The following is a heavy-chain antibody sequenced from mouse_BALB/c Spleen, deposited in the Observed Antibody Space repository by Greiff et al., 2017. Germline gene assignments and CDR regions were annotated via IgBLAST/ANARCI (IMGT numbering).Heavy chain of an antibody. CDR3: ARRTGGYFDY. CDR1: GYSITSGYY. V-gene: IGHV3-6*02. CDR2: ISYDGSN. J-gene: IGHJ2*01. Sequence: DVKLQESGPGLVKPSQSLSLTCSVTGYSITSGYYWNWIRQFPGNKLEWMGYISYDGSNNYNPSLKNRISITRDTSKNQFFLKLNSVTTEDTATYYCARRTGGYFDYWGQGTTLTVSS.